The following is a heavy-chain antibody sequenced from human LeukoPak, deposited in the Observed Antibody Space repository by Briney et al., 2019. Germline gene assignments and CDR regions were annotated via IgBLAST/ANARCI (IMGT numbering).Heavy chain of an antibody. J-gene: IGHJ3*02. Sequence: GGSLRLSCAASGFTFSSYGMHWVRQAPGKGLEWVAVISYDGSNKYYADSVKGRFTISRDNSKNTLYLQMNSLRAEDTAVYCCAKSGWYDKDHDAFDIWGQGTMVTVSS. CDR1: GFTFSSYG. D-gene: IGHD6-19*01. CDR3: AKSGWYDKDHDAFDI. V-gene: IGHV3-30*18. CDR2: ISYDGSNK.